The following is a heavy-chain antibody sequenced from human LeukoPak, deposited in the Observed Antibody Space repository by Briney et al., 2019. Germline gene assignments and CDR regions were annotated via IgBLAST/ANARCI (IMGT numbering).Heavy chain of an antibody. CDR3: ASPRYCSSTSCYRNYYYYMDV. CDR1: GGTFSSYA. D-gene: IGHD2-2*01. J-gene: IGHJ6*03. CDR2: IIPIFGTA. V-gene: IGHV1-69*13. Sequence: SVKVSCKASGGTFSSYAISWVRQAPGQGLEWMGGIIPIFGTANYAQKFQGRATITADESTSTAYMELSSLRSEDTAVYYCASPRYCSSTSCYRNYYYYMDVWGKGTTVTVSS.